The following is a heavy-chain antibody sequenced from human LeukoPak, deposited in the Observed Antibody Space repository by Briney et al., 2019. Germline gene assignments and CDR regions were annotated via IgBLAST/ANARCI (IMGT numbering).Heavy chain of an antibody. CDR1: YGALSGYY. Sequence: SETLSLTCGVEYGALSGYYWTWIRQPPGKGLEWIGEIHHSSGSNYNASLKSRVTISLDTSKNQFSLKLTSMTAADTATYFCARGGGLRRSWLDLWGQGTLVTVSS. J-gene: IGHJ5*02. CDR2: IHHSSGS. CDR3: ARGGGLRRSWLDL. V-gene: IGHV4-34*01. D-gene: IGHD3-10*01.